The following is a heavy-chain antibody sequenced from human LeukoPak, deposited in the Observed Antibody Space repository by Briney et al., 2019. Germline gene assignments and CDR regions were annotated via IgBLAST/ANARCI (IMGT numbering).Heavy chain of an antibody. CDR3: ARWFGLGEEYFQH. D-gene: IGHD3-10*01. CDR2: MNPKCGNT. V-gene: IGHV1-8*01. CDR1: GYTFNSYD. Sequence: ASVKVSCKASGYTFNSYDIKWVRHATGHRLEWIVWMNPKCGNTGYVQNVQGRVTIPRNTSISTAYMELSSLRSEDTAVYYCARWFGLGEEYFQHWGQGTLVTVSS. J-gene: IGHJ1*01.